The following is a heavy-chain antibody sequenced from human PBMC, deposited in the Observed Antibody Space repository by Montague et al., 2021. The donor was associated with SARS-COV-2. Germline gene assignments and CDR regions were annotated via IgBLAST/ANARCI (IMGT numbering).Heavy chain of an antibody. V-gene: IGHV4-4*02. CDR3: AREFRTYGYGGQYWYFDL. D-gene: IGHD3-10*01. CDR1: GGSIISSHW. Sequence: SETLSLTCVVSGGSIISSHWWSWVRQPPGKVLLWIGEIYHSGSTNYNPSLKSRVTISIDKSKNRFSLKLSFVTAADTAVYYCAREFRTYGYGGQYWYFDLWGRGTLVTVSS. CDR2: IYHSGST. J-gene: IGHJ2*01.